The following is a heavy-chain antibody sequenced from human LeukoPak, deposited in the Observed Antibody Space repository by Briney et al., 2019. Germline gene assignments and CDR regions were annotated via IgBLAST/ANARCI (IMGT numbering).Heavy chain of an antibody. J-gene: IGHJ5*02. CDR2: IYYSGST. CDR3: ARRFGYCSSTSCYEDNWFDP. CDR1: GGSVSGGSYY. D-gene: IGHD2-2*03. V-gene: IGHV4-61*01. Sequence: SETLSLTCTVSGGSVSGGSYYWSWIRQPPGKGLEWIGYIYYSGSTNYNPSLKSRVTISVDTSKNQFSLKLSSVTAADTAAYYCARRFGYCSSTSCYEDNWFDPWGQGTLVTVSS.